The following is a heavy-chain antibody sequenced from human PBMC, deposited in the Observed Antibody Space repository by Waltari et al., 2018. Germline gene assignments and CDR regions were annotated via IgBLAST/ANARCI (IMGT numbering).Heavy chain of an antibody. CDR2: IHGSGRS. CDR3: ARDRGRGLYLDS. D-gene: IGHD1-26*01. CDR1: GDSISVSYW. J-gene: IGHJ4*02. Sequence: QVQLQESGPGLAKPSGTLSVTCAVSGDSISVSYWWSWVRQPPGKGLEWIGQIHGSGRSNYNPSLESRLTVSMDTSSNHFSLTVTSATAADTAIYYCARDRGRGLYLDSWGQGTLVTVSP. V-gene: IGHV4-4*02.